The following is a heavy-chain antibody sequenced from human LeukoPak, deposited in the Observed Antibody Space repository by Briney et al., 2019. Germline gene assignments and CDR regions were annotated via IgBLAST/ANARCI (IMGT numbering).Heavy chain of an antibody. Sequence: SETLSLTCTVSGVSISSSNSYWGWIRQPPGRGLEWIGSIYYSGNTYYNASLKSQVSISIDTSKNQFSLRLTSVTAADTAVYYCARQTGSGLFILPGGQGTLVTVSS. CDR2: IYYSGNT. V-gene: IGHV4-39*01. CDR3: ARQTGSGLFILP. D-gene: IGHD3/OR15-3a*01. CDR1: GVSISSSNSY. J-gene: IGHJ4*02.